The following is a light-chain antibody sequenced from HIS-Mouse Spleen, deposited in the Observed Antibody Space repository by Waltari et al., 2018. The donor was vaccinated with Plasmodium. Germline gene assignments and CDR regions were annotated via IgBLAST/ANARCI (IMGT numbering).Light chain of an antibody. V-gene: IGLV2-23*01. J-gene: IGLJ3*02. CDR3: CSYAGSSTNWV. CDR2: EGS. CDR1: SSDVGSYHL. Sequence: QSALTQPASVSGSPGQSITISCTGTSSDVGSYHLVPWYQQPPGKAPKLMIYEGSKRPSGVSNRFSGSKSGNTASLTISGLQAEDEADYYCCSYAGSSTNWVFGGGTKLTVL.